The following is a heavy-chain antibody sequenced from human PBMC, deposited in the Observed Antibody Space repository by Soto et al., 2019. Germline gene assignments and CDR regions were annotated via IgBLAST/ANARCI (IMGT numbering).Heavy chain of an antibody. D-gene: IGHD1-26*01. CDR2: VTSSSGHT. CDR1: GFSFCSYS. J-gene: IGHJ6*02. V-gene: IGHV3-21*01. CDR3: ARDRSHASAMDV. Sequence: GGSLRFSCAASGFSFCSYSINWIRQAPGQGLEWVSSVTSSSGHTDYADTVKGRFTISRDNARNSLFLQMNSLRAEDSAVYYCARDRSHASAMDVWGQGT.